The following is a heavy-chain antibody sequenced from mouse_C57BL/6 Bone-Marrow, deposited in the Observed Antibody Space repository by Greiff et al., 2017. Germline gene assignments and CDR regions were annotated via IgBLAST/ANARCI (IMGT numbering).Heavy chain of an antibody. CDR3: ARHGGSDFDY. CDR1: GFTFSSYG. J-gene: IGHJ2*01. Sequence: EVQLVESGGDLVKPGGSLKLSCAASGFTFSSYGMSWVRQTPDKRLEWVATISSGGSYTYYPDSVKGRFTISRDNAKNTLYLQMSSLKSEDTAMYYCARHGGSDFDYWGQGTTLTVSS. CDR2: ISSGGSYT. V-gene: IGHV5-6*01.